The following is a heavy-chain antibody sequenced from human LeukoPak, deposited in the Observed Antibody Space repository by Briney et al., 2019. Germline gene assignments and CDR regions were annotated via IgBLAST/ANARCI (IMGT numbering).Heavy chain of an antibody. D-gene: IGHD3-22*01. V-gene: IGHV1-69*05. CDR1: GGAFSSYA. CDR3: ARDGYYYDSSGYDY. J-gene: IGHJ4*02. CDR2: IIPIFGTA. Sequence: SVKVSCKASGGAFSSYAISWVRQAPGQGLEWMGRIIPIFGTANYAQKFQGRVTITTDESTSTAYMELSSLRSEDTAVYYCARDGYYYDSSGYDYWGQGTLVTVSS.